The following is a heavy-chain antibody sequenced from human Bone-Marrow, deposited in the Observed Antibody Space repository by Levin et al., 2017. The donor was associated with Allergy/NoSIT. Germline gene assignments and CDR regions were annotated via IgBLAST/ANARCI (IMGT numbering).Heavy chain of an antibody. Sequence: SSETLSLTCAISGDSVSSNSAAWNWIRQSPLGGLEWLGRTYYRSKWFNEYAVSVRSRIIINPDTSKNQFSLQLNSVTPEDTAMYYCARDLGIIITAWGQGTLVTVSS. V-gene: IGHV6-1*01. D-gene: IGHD3-10*01. J-gene: IGHJ5*02. CDR3: ARDLGIIITA. CDR1: GDSVSSNSAA. CDR2: TYYRSKWFN.